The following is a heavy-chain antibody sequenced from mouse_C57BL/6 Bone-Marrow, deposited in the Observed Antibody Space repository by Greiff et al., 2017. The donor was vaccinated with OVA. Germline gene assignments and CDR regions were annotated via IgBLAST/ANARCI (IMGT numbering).Heavy chain of an antibody. CDR1: GYSFTSGYY. J-gene: IGHJ2*01. V-gene: IGHV3-6*01. CDR2: INYDCSN. Sequence: ESGPGLVKPSQSLSLTCPFTGYSFTSGYYWNCIRQFPRNKLEFMGYINYDCSNNYNPSLKNRSSITRDTSQHQFFLKLNSGTTEDTATYYCARGGGTGYFSYWGQSTTLTVSS. D-gene: IGHD3-3*01. CDR3: ARGGGTGYFSY.